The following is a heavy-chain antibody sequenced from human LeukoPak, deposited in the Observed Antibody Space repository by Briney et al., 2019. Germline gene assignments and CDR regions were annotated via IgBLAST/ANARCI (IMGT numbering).Heavy chain of an antibody. J-gene: IGHJ4*02. V-gene: IGHV3-30*02. CDR1: GLTFTSYG. Sequence: GGSLRLSCAASGLTFTSYGMHWVRQAPGKGLEWVAFIRSDGSDKYYADSAKGRFTISRDNSKNTLYLQMNSLRAEDTAVYYCAKSSFVRSSSCAYGYWGQGTLVTVSS. D-gene: IGHD6-13*01. CDR3: AKSSFVRSSSCAYGY. CDR2: IRSDGSDK.